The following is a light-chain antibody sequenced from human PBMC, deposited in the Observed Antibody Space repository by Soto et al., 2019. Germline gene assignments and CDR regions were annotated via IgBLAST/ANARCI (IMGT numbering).Light chain of an antibody. CDR2: GAS. Sequence: EIVLTQSPATLSLSPGERATLSCRASQSVSSNLAWYQQKPGQAPRLLIYGASTRATGIPARFSGSGSGTEFTLTISSLQSEDFAVYYCQQYNNWPRTFGQGNKVDIK. CDR3: QQYNNWPRT. J-gene: IGKJ1*01. CDR1: QSVSSN. V-gene: IGKV3-15*01.